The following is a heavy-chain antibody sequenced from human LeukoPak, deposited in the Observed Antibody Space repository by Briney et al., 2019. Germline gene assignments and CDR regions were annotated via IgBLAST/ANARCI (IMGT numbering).Heavy chain of an antibody. J-gene: IGHJ6*02. CDR2: IYSGGRT. V-gene: IGHV3-66*01. CDR3: AREVRLSYYYYGMDV. CDR1: GFTVSSNY. D-gene: IGHD5-12*01. Sequence: GGSLRLSCAASGFTVSSNYMSWVRQAPGKGLEWVSVIYSGGRTYYADSVKGRFTISRDNSKNTLYLQMNSLRAEDTAVYYCAREVRLSYYYYGMDVWGQGTTVTVSS.